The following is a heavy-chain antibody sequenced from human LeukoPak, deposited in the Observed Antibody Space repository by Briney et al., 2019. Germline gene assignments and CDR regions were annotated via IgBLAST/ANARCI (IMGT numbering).Heavy chain of an antibody. CDR3: TRRYGSCYDY. Sequence: GRSLRLSCTTSGFTFGDYPMSWFRQAPGKGLEWVGFIRNLAYGGTTEYAASVKGRFTISRDDSKSIAYLQMNSLKTEDTAVYYCTRRYGSCYDYWGQGTLVTVSS. V-gene: IGHV3-49*03. CDR1: GFTFGDYP. CDR2: IRNLAYGGTT. D-gene: IGHD2-15*01. J-gene: IGHJ4*02.